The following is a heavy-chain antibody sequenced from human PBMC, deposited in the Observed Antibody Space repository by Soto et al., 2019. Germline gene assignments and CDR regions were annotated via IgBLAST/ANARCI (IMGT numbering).Heavy chain of an antibody. CDR3: GKSGCGGVRCYLNS. Sequence: GGSRSLSCAASGFPFDDYAMHWSRQPQGKGLEWVSGISWNSGSIGYADSVKGRFTISRDNAKNSLYLQLNSLRPEDTAFYYCGKSGCGGVRCYLNSWGQGTLVTVSS. CDR1: GFPFDDYA. J-gene: IGHJ4*02. CDR2: ISWNSGSI. V-gene: IGHV3-9*01. D-gene: IGHD2-15*01.